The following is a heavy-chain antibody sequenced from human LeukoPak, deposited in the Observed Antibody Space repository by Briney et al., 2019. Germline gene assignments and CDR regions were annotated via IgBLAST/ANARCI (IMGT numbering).Heavy chain of an antibody. D-gene: IGHD6-19*01. Sequence: ASVTVSCKASGYSFTSYAMNWVRQAPGQGLEWMGWINTNTGNPTYAQGFTGRCVFSLDTSVSTAYLQISSLKAEDTAVYSCARVAEYSSGWYDPFDYWGQRTLVTVSS. CDR1: GYSFTSYA. V-gene: IGHV7-4-1*02. CDR3: ARVAEYSSGWYDPFDY. CDR2: INTNTGNP. J-gene: IGHJ4*02.